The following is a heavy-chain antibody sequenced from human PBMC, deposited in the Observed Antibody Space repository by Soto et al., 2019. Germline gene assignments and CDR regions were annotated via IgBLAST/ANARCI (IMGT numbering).Heavy chain of an antibody. D-gene: IGHD4-17*01. Sequence: SVKVSCKASGGTFSSYAISWVRQAPGQGLEWMGGIIPIFGTANYAQKFQGRVTVTAGESTSTAYMELSSLRSEDTAVYYCASRGSGMTTVTTGFDYWGQGTLVTVSS. CDR3: ASRGSGMTTVTTGFDY. V-gene: IGHV1-69*13. CDR1: GGTFSSYA. CDR2: IIPIFGTA. J-gene: IGHJ4*02.